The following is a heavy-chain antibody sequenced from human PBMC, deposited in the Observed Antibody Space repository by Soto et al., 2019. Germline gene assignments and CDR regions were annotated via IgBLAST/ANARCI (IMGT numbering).Heavy chain of an antibody. CDR3: ARGGDRLDY. CDR1: GGSFSGYY. D-gene: IGHD3-10*01. Sequence: SETLSLTCAVYGGSFSGYYWSWIRQPPGKGLEWIGEINHSGSTNYNPSLKSRVTISVDTSKNQFSLKLSSVTAADTAVYYCARGGDRLDYWGQGTLVSASS. V-gene: IGHV4-34*01. J-gene: IGHJ4*02. CDR2: INHSGST.